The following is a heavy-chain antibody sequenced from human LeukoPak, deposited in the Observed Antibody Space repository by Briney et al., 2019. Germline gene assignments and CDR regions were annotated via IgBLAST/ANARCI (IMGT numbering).Heavy chain of an antibody. CDR3: AIVIAVAGPATFY. J-gene: IGHJ4*02. Sequence: GGSLRLSCAASGFTVRTHSMSWVRQAPGKGLEWVSVIYGGGSTYYTDSVNGRFTISRDSSKNTLFLQMNSLRAEDTALYYCAIVIAVAGPATFYWGQGTLATVSS. CDR2: IYGGGST. D-gene: IGHD6-19*01. CDR1: GFTVRTHS. V-gene: IGHV3-53*01.